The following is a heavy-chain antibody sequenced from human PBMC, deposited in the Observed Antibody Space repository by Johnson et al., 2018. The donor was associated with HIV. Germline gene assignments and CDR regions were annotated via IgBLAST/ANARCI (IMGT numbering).Heavy chain of an antibody. Sequence: VQLVESGGGLVQPGGSLRLSCAASDFTVGSIYMSWVRQAPGKGLEWVSLIYSGGSSYYADSVKCRFTISRDNSKNTLYLQMNSLRADDTAVYYCARLPSGYSRDGFNIWGQGTMVTVSS. D-gene: IGHD5-18*01. CDR3: ARLPSGYSRDGFNI. V-gene: IGHV3-66*04. J-gene: IGHJ3*02. CDR2: IYSGGSS. CDR1: DFTVGSIY.